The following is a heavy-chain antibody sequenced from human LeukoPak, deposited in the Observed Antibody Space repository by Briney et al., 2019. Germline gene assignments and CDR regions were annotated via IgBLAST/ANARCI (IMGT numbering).Heavy chain of an antibody. CDR2: IIHSGYT. D-gene: IGHD3-10*01. CDR3: ARIWPDL. V-gene: IGHV4-34*12. Sequence: SETLSLTCAVYGESFSGYFWSWIRQPPGKGLEWIGEIIHSGYTNYNPSLKSRVTISVDTSKKQLSLRLNSVTAADTAVYYCARIWPDLWGRGTLVTVSS. CDR1: GESFSGYF. J-gene: IGHJ2*01.